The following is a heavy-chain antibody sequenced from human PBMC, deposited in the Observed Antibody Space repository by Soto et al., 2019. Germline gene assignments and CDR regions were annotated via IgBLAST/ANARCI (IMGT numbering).Heavy chain of an antibody. V-gene: IGHV3-48*03. CDR2: ISSSGSTI. J-gene: IGHJ3*02. Sequence: VGSRRHSCAASGFNFSSYEMNWVRQTPGKGLEWVSYISSSGSTIYYADSVKGRFTISRDNAKNSLYLQMNSLRAEDTAVYYCAREYYDSSGYYYLGAFDIWGQGTMVTVSS. CDR1: GFNFSSYE. D-gene: IGHD3-22*01. CDR3: AREYYDSSGYYYLGAFDI.